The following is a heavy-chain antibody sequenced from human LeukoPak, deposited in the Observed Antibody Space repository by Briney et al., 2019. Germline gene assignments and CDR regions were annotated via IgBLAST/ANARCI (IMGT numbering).Heavy chain of an antibody. D-gene: IGHD3-22*01. CDR2: ISGSGSKT. CDR3: AKEQRYYDSSIYSSPYSDY. CDR1: GFTFNDYA. Sequence: PGGSLRLSCAASGFTFNDYAMTWVRQAPGKGLEWVSGISGSGSKTYYADSVKGRFTISRDNSKNTLYLQMNSMRAEDMAEYFCAKEQRYYDSSIYSSPYSDYWGQGTLVTVSS. V-gene: IGHV3-23*01. J-gene: IGHJ4*02.